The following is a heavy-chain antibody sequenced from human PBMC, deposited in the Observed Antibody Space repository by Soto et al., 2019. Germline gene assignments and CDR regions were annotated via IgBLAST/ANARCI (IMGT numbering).Heavy chain of an antibody. CDR3: AREGVAPYYYYGMDV. Sequence: QVQLVQSGAEVKKPGASVKVSCKASGYTFTRSGISWVRQAPGQGPEWMGWISSYNGDTNYAQTFQGRVTMTTDTSXXTAYMELRSLRSADTAVYYCAREGVAPYYYYGMDVWGQGTPVTVSS. V-gene: IGHV1-18*01. J-gene: IGHJ6*02. CDR1: GYTFTRSG. D-gene: IGHD5-12*01. CDR2: ISSYNGDT.